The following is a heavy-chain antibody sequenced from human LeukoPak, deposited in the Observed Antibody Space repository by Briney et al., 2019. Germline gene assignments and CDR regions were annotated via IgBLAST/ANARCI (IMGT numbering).Heavy chain of an antibody. J-gene: IGHJ6*02. Sequence: SETLSLTCTVSGGSVSSGSYYWSWIRQPPGKGLEWIGYIYYSGSTNYSPSLKSRVTISVDTSKNQFSLKLSSVTAADTAVYYCARDWYGDYYYYGMDVWGQGTTVTVSS. D-gene: IGHD4-17*01. V-gene: IGHV4-61*01. CDR1: GGSVSSGSYY. CDR2: IYYSGST. CDR3: ARDWYGDYYYYGMDV.